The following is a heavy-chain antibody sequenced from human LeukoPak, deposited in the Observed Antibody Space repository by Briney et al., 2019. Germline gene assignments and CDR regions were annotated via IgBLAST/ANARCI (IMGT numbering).Heavy chain of an antibody. V-gene: IGHV3-30-3*01. Sequence: GGSLRLSCAASGFIFSSYAVQWVRQAPGKGLEWVAFISFDGSNKYYADSVKGRFTISRDNSKNTLYLQMNSLRAEDTAVYYCARQVAGLDYWGQGTLVTVSS. CDR2: ISFDGSNK. J-gene: IGHJ4*02. CDR1: GFIFSSYA. CDR3: ARQVAGLDY. D-gene: IGHD6-19*01.